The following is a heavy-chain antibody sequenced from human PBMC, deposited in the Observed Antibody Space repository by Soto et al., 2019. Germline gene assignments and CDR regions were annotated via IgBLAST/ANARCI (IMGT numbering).Heavy chain of an antibody. V-gene: IGHV3-49*03. CDR2: IRSKPYGVTA. D-gene: IGHD5-18*01. J-gene: IGHJ4*02. CDR1: TSVDLG. CDR3: ARRYGRYFAY. Sequence: TSVDLGSRRFRQAPGKGLEWVGFIRSKPYGVTAEYAASVKGRSTISRDDSKSIAYLQMNSLTTEDTAVYYCARRYGRYFAYWGQGTPVTVSS.